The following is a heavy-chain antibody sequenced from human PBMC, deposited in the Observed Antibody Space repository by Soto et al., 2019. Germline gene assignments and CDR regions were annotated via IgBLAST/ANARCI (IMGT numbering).Heavy chain of an antibody. CDR3: AKDEIAAAGSGMNYYYGMDV. CDR1: GFTFSSYA. Sequence: EVQLLESGGGLVQPGGSLRLSCAASGFTFSSYAMSWVRQAPGKGLEWVSAISGSGGSTYYADSVKGRFTISRDNSKNTLYLQMNSLRAEDTAVYYCAKDEIAAAGSGMNYYYGMDVWGQGTTVTVSS. J-gene: IGHJ6*02. V-gene: IGHV3-23*01. D-gene: IGHD6-13*01. CDR2: ISGSGGST.